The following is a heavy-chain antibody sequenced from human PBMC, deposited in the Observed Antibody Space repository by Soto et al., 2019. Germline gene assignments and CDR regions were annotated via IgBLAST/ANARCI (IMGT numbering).Heavy chain of an antibody. D-gene: IGHD3-16*01. Sequence: AGGSLRLSCVGSGIEFINYAMSWVRQAPGKGLEWVSIVSASGRSRYHADSVKGRFTISRDNSKNTLYLHMTNLRAEDTAVYYCAKDGNWLDVYYDVWGQGTPVTVSS. CDR1: GIEFINYA. V-gene: IGHV3-23*01. CDR3: AKDGNWLDVYYDV. J-gene: IGHJ4*02. CDR2: VSASGRSR.